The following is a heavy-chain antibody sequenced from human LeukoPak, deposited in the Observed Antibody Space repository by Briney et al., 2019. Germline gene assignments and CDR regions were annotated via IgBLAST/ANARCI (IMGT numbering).Heavy chain of an antibody. D-gene: IGHD6-13*01. V-gene: IGHV3-48*03. CDR1: GFTFSSYE. CDR2: ITSGGYST. Sequence: GGSLRLSCAASGFTFSSYEMNWVRQAPGKGLEWISYITSGGYSTHYADSVKGRFTISRDNAKNSLYLQMNSLRAEDTAVYYCARIGAGSSRDYWGQGTLVTVSS. CDR3: ARIGAGSSRDY. J-gene: IGHJ4*02.